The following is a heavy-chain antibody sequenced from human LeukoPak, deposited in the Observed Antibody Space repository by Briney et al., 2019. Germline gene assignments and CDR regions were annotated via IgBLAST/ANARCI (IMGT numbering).Heavy chain of an antibody. CDR3: AKEGSSSHNWFDP. CDR1: GFTFSDYG. J-gene: IGHJ5*02. Sequence: PGGSLRLSCAASGFTFSDYGMHWVRQAPGKGLEWVAFVRNDGSNEYYPDSVKGRFTISRDNSRNTLYLQMNSLRAEDTAVYYCAKEGSSSHNWFDPWGQGTLVTVSS. V-gene: IGHV3-30*02. CDR2: VRNDGSNE. D-gene: IGHD6-13*01.